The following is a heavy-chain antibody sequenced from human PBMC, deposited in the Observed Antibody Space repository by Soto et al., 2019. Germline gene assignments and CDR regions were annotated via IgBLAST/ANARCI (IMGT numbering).Heavy chain of an antibody. CDR2: IYIGDSET. J-gene: IGHJ5*02. V-gene: IGHV5-51*01. D-gene: IGHD2-21*01. CDR3: ARVRNVVAGIIVVPWFDH. Sequence: PGESLKISCKGTGSRFTTSWIGWVRQMPVKGLEWMGLIYIGDSETRYSPSFEGHVTISADESTSTSYLQWSSLKDADTAIYYCARVRNVVAGIIVVPWFDHWGQGTLVTVSS. CDR1: GSRFTTSW.